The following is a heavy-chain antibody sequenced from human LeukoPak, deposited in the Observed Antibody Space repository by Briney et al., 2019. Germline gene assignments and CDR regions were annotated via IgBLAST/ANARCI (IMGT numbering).Heavy chain of an antibody. CDR2: IYPGDSDT. CDR1: GYSFTSYW. J-gene: IGHJ3*02. Sequence: GESLKISCKGSGYSFTSYWIGWVRQMPGKGLEWMGMIYPGDSDTRYSPSFQGQVTISADKSISTAYLQWSSLKASDTAMYYCARGIVVVAATGRDDAFDIWGQGTMVTVSS. D-gene: IGHD2-15*01. V-gene: IGHV5-51*01. CDR3: ARGIVVVAATGRDDAFDI.